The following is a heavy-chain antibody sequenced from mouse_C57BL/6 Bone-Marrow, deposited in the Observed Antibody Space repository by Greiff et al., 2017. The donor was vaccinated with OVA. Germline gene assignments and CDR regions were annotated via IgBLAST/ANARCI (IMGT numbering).Heavy chain of an antibody. CDR2: ISSGSSTI. V-gene: IGHV5-17*01. J-gene: IGHJ2*01. CDR3: ALLGRGDY. Sequence: EVKLMESGGGLVKPGGSLKLSCAASGFTFSDYGMHWVRQAPEKGLEWVAYISSGSSTIYYADTVKGRFTISRDNAKNTLFLQMTSLRSEDTAMYYCALLGRGDYWGQGTTLTVSS. CDR1: GFTFSDYG. D-gene: IGHD4-1*01.